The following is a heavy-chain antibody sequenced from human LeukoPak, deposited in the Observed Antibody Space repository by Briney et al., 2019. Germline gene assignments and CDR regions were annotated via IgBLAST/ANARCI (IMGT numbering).Heavy chain of an antibody. CDR2: MNPNSGNT. V-gene: IGHV1-8*02. CDR1: GYTFTSYD. J-gene: IGHJ6*02. Sequence: ASVKVSCKASGYTFTSYDINWVRQATGQGLEWMGWMNPNSGNTGYAQKFQGRVTMTRNTSTSTAYIELSSLSSEDTAVYYCARGLSSTWLRVVYGMDVWGQGTTVIVSS. D-gene: IGHD5-12*01. CDR3: ARGLSSTWLRVVYGMDV.